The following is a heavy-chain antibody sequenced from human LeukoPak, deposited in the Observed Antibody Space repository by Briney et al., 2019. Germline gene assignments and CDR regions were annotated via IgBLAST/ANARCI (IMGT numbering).Heavy chain of an antibody. Sequence: SETLSLTCAVYGGSFSGYYWSWIRQPPGKGLEWIGEMNHSGSTNYNPSLKSRVTISVDTSKNQFSLKLSSVIAADTAVYYCARGRNYGGNSVPIYFDYWGQGTLVTVSS. CDR2: MNHSGST. CDR3: ARGRNYGGNSVPIYFDY. CDR1: GGSFSGYY. V-gene: IGHV4-34*01. J-gene: IGHJ4*02. D-gene: IGHD4-23*01.